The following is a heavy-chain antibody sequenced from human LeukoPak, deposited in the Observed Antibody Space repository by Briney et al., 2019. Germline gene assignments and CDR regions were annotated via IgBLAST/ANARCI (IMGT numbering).Heavy chain of an antibody. D-gene: IGHD5-18*01. CDR3: ARANPYSYGKYYYYYGMDV. J-gene: IGHJ6*04. V-gene: IGHV3-74*01. CDR1: GFTFSSYW. CDR2: INSDGSST. Sequence: GGSLRLFCAASGFTFSSYWMHWVRQAPGKGLVWVSRINSDGSSTSYADSVKGRFTISRDNAKNTLYLQMNSLRAEDTAVYYCARANPYSYGKYYYYYGMDVWGKGTTVTVSS.